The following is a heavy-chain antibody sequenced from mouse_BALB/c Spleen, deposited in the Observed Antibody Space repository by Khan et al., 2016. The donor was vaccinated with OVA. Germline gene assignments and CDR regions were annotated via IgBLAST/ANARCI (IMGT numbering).Heavy chain of an antibody. D-gene: IGHD2-10*01. CDR2: IWSDGST. CDR1: GFSLTNYG. CDR3: ARKPYYHYNIMDY. J-gene: IGHJ4*01. V-gene: IGHV2-6*02. Sequence: QVQLKESGPGLAAPSQSLSITCTISGFSLTNYGVHWIRQPPGKGLEWLVVIWSDGSTTYNSALQSRLTITKDNSQSQVFLKMNGLQTDDTAIYFRARKPYYHYNIMDYWGQGTSGTVSS.